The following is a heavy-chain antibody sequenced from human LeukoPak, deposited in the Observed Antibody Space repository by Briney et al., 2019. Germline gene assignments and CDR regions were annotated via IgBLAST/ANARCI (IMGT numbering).Heavy chain of an antibody. CDR3: ARDFPYYDFWSGYSSLDY. Sequence: PGGSLRLSCAASGFTFSSYAMHWVRQAPGKGLEWVAVISYDGSNKYYADSVKGRFTISRDNSKNTLYLQMNSLRAEDTAVYYCARDFPYYDFWSGYSSLDYWGQGTLVTVSS. D-gene: IGHD3-3*01. V-gene: IGHV3-30-3*01. CDR1: GFTFSSYA. CDR2: ISYDGSNK. J-gene: IGHJ4*02.